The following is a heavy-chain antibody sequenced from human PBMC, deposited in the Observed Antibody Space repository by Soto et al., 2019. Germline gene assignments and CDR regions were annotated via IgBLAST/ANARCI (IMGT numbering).Heavy chain of an antibody. Sequence: PSETLSLTCTVSGGSVSSGSYYWSWIRQPPGKGLEWIGYIYYSGSTNYNPSLKSRVTISVDTSKNQFSLKLSSVTAADTAVYYCARAPIFGVVNDYWGQGTLVTVSS. CDR2: IYYSGST. V-gene: IGHV4-61*01. CDR3: ARAPIFGVVNDY. D-gene: IGHD3-3*01. CDR1: GGSVSSGSYY. J-gene: IGHJ4*02.